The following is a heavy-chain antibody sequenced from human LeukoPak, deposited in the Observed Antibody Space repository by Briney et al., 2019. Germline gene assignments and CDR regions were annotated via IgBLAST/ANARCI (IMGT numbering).Heavy chain of an antibody. D-gene: IGHD3-9*01. Sequence: ASVKVSCKASGYTFTSYGISWVRQAPGQGLEWLGWISAYNGNTNYAQKLQGRVTMTTDTSTSTAYMELRSLRSDDTAVYYCAILLDGSGNNDAFDIWGQGTMVTVSS. V-gene: IGHV1-18*01. CDR2: ISAYNGNT. CDR1: GYTFTSYG. CDR3: AILLDGSGNNDAFDI. J-gene: IGHJ3*02.